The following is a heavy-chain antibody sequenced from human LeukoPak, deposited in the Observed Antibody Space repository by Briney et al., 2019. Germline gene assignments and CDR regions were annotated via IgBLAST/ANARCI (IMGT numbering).Heavy chain of an antibody. V-gene: IGHV3-21*04. CDR3: AKAVSRLVVVAATLY. D-gene: IGHD2-15*01. J-gene: IGHJ4*02. CDR1: GFTFSSYS. Sequence: GSLRLSCAASGFTFSSYSMNWVRQAPGKGLEWVSSISSSSSYIYYADSVKGRFTISRDNAKNSLYLQMNSLRAEDTAVYYCAKAVSRLVVVAATLYWGQGTLVTVSS. CDR2: ISSSSSYI.